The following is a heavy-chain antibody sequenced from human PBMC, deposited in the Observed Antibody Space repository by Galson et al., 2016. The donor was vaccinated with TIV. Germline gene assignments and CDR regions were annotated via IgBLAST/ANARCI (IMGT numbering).Heavy chain of an antibody. CDR2: ISTSGYVK. CDR3: AGGRRLALENVYYCSMDV. V-gene: IGHV3-48*02. CDR1: GFTFSEYS. D-gene: IGHD5-24*01. Sequence: SLRLSCAASGFTFSEYSFNWVRQAPGKGLEWVASISTSGYVKYYADSVKGRFTSFRDNAQNSLYLQMNSLSDEDSGVYYCAGGRRLALENVYYCSMDVWGQGATVTVSS. J-gene: IGHJ6*02.